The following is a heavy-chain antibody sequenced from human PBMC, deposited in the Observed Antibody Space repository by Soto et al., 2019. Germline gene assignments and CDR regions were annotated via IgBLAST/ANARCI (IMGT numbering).Heavy chain of an antibody. CDR1: CRSFIISSSY. CDR3: ARSHIVPRLFMYPYDY. CDR2: IYYDGST. D-gene: IGHD5-12*01. V-gene: IGHV4-39*01. J-gene: IGHJ4*02. Sequence: PPSTIVCRSFIISSSYYRGIIRHPPRRLLEFSANIYYDGSTYYNPSLKSRVTISVDTSKNQFSLKLSSVTAADTAVYYCARSHIVPRLFMYPYDYWGQGTLVTVSS.